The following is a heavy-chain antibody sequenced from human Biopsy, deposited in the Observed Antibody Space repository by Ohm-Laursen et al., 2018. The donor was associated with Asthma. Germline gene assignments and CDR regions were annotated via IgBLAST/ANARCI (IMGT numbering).Heavy chain of an antibody. CDR1: GFTFSSYA. J-gene: IGHJ4*02. CDR2: ISSSGAST. V-gene: IGHV3-23*01. D-gene: IGHD1-26*01. CDR3: AKGGTYTTDRYAY. Sequence: SLRLSCAASGFTFSSYAMSWVRQAPGKGLEWVSSISSSGASTYYADSVKGRFTISRDNSKNTPYLQMSSLRADDTAVYYCAKGGTYTTDRYAYWGQGSLVTVSS.